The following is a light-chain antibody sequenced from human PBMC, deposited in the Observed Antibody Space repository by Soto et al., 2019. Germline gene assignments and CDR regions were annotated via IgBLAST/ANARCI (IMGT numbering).Light chain of an antibody. CDR3: QQYESYPRA. CDR1: QTINSW. J-gene: IGKJ3*01. CDR2: KAS. V-gene: IGKV1-5*03. Sequence: DIQMTQSPSTLSASVGDRITITCRASQTINSWLAWYQQKPGKVSKLLIYKASNLETGVPSRFSGSRSGTQFTLTISSLQPDDFATNYCQQYESYPRAFGPGTKVEIK.